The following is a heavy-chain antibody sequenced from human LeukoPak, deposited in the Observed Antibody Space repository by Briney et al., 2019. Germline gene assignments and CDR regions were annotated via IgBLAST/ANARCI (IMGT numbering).Heavy chain of an antibody. Sequence: GESLKISCKGSGYSFTSYWIGWVRQMPGKGLEWMGIIYPGDSDTRYSPSFQGQVIISADKSISTAYLQWSSLKASDTAMYYCARLLRRDGYNLAFPDYWGQGTLVTVSS. V-gene: IGHV5-51*01. CDR2: IYPGDSDT. CDR3: ARLLRRDGYNLAFPDY. D-gene: IGHD5-24*01. CDR1: GYSFTSYW. J-gene: IGHJ4*02.